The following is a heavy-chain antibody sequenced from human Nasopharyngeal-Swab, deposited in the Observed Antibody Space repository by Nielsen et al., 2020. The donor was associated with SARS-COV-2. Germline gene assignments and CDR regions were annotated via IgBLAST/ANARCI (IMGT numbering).Heavy chain of an antibody. D-gene: IGHD3-10*01. J-gene: IGHJ3*02. CDR2: VTGSGYGT. CDR3: ARKDVFAYGVDAFDI. V-gene: IGHV3-23*01. Sequence: GGSLRLSCAASGFTFSSYAMIWVRQAPGKGLEWVSVVTGSGYGTDYADSVKGRFTISRDNAKNTLYLQMNSLRAEDTAVYYCARKDVFAYGVDAFDIWGQGTMVTVSS. CDR1: GFTFSSYA.